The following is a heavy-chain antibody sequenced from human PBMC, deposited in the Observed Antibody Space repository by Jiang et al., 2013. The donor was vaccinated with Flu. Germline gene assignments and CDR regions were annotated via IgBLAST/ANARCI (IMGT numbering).Heavy chain of an antibody. D-gene: IGHD5-24*01. J-gene: IGHJ4*02. CDR2: INTNTGNP. CDR3: ARDQRRWLQRGLGY. Sequence: KVSCKASGYTFTSYAMNWVRQAPGQGLEWMGWINTNTGNPTYAQGFTGRFVFSLDTSVSTAYLQICSLKAEDTAVYYCARDQRRWLQRGLGYWGQGTLVTVSS. CDR1: GYTFTSYA. V-gene: IGHV7-4-1*01.